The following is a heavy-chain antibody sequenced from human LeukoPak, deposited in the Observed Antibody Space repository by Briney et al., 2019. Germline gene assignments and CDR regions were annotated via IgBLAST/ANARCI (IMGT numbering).Heavy chain of an antibody. J-gene: IGHJ6*02. Sequence: PGRSLRLSCAASGFTFSSYGMDWVRQAPGKGLEWVAVIWYDGSNKYYADSVKGRFTISRDNSKNTLYLQMSSLRAEDTAVYYCAKEVYYGGTPSGMDVWGQGTTVTVSS. CDR2: IWYDGSNK. D-gene: IGHD4-23*01. CDR3: AKEVYYGGTPSGMDV. V-gene: IGHV3-33*06. CDR1: GFTFSSYG.